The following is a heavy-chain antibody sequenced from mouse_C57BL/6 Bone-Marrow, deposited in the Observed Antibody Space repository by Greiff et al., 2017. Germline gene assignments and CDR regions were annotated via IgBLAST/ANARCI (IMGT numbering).Heavy chain of an antibody. V-gene: IGHV1-69*01. D-gene: IGHD4-1*01. J-gene: IGHJ2*01. CDR2: IDPSDSYT. CDR1: GYTFTSYW. Sequence: QVQLQQPGAELVMPGASVKLSCKASGYTFTSYWMHWVKQRPGQGLEWIGEIDPSDSYTNYNQKFKGKSTLTVDKSSSTAYMQLSSLTSEDSAVYYCARKDWGDYWGQGTTRTVSS. CDR3: ARKDWGDY.